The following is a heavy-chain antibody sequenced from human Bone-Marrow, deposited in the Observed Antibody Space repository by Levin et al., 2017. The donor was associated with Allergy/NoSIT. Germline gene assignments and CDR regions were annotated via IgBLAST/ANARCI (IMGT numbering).Heavy chain of an antibody. CDR3: ARERREYSGYDPEAHFDY. CDR2: IYSGGST. CDR1: GFTINSHY. Sequence: SCAASGFTINSHYMSWVRQAPGKGLEWVSIIYSGGSTYYADSVKYRFTISRDNFKNTLYLQMNSLRAEDTAVYYCARERREYSGYDPEAHFDYWGQGTLVTVSS. V-gene: IGHV3-66*01. D-gene: IGHD5-12*01. J-gene: IGHJ4*02.